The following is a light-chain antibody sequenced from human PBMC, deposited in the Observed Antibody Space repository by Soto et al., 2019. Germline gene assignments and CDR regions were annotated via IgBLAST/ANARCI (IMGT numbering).Light chain of an antibody. Sequence: DIQMTQSPSSLSASVGDRVTITCRASQSISSYLNWYQQKPGEAPKLLIYAASSLQSGVPSRFSVSGSGTDFTLTISSLQPEDFATYYCQQSYSTHTFGQGTKLEIK. CDR3: QQSYSTHT. J-gene: IGKJ2*01. CDR2: AAS. CDR1: QSISSY. V-gene: IGKV1-39*01.